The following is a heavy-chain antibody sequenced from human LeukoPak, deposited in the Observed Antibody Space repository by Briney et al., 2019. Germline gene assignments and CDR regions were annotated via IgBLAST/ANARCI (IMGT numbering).Heavy chain of an antibody. J-gene: IGHJ3*02. CDR1: GGSISSYY. CDR3: ATSKYCSSTSCYDI. CDR2: IYTSGST. Sequence: SETLSLTCTGSGGSISSYYWSWIRQPAGKGLEWIGRIYTSGSTNYNPSLKSRVTMSVDTSKNQFSLKLSSVTAADTAEYYCATSKYCSSTSCYDIWGQGTMVTVSS. D-gene: IGHD2-2*01. V-gene: IGHV4-4*07.